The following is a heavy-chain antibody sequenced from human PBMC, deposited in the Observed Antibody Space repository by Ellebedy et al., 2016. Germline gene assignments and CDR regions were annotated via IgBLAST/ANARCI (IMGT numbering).Heavy chain of an antibody. CDR2: ISGSGTTT. CDR3: ARGNYYDSSGYFSRMGY. Sequence: GGSLRLSCAASGFTFSHYAMGWVRQTPGKGLEWVSGISGSGTTTYFAGSMRGRFTLSRDNSRNTVYLQMNSLRAEDTAVYYCARGNYYDSSGYFSRMGYWGQGTLVAVSS. J-gene: IGHJ4*02. CDR1: GFTFSHYA. V-gene: IGHV3-23*01. D-gene: IGHD3-22*01.